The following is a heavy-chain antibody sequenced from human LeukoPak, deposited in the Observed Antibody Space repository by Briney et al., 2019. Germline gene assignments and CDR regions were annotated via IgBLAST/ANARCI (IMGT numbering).Heavy chain of an antibody. D-gene: IGHD6-19*01. J-gene: IGHJ4*02. CDR2: IYYSGST. V-gene: IGHV4-59*01. Sequence: PSETLSLTCTVSGGSISSYYWSWIRQPPGKGLEWIGYIYYSGSTNYNPSLKSRVTISVDTFKNQFSLKLSSVTAADTAVYYCARSRIAVAGTLDYWGQGTLVTVSS. CDR3: ARSRIAVAGTLDY. CDR1: GGSISSYY.